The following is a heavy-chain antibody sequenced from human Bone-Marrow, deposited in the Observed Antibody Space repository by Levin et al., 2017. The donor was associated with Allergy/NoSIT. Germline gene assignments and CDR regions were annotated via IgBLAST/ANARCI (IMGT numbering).Heavy chain of an antibody. V-gene: IGHV1-46*01. CDR2: INPSGGST. CDR3: ASGGSLDAFHI. D-gene: IGHD2-15*01. J-gene: IGHJ3*02. Sequence: KPGESLKISCKASAYMFTNYYMHWVRQAPGQGLEWMGVINPSGGSTHYAQKFQGRVTMTRDPSTTAVYMELSSLRSEDTAVYYCASGGSLDAFHIWGQGTMVTVSS. CDR1: AYMFTNYY.